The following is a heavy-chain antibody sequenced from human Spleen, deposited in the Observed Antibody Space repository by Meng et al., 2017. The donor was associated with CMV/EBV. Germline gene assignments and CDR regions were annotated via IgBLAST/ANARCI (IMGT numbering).Heavy chain of an antibody. CDR1: GFTFSSYD. CDR2: IGTAGDT. J-gene: IGHJ6*02. Sequence: GGSLRLSCAASGFTFSSYDMHWVRQATEKGLEWVSAIGTAGDTYYPGSVKGRFPISRENAKNSLYLQMNSLRAGDTAVYYCARASKDFLSGHWDYGMDVWGQGTTVTVSS. D-gene: IGHD3-3*01. V-gene: IGHV3-13*01. CDR3: ARASKDFLSGHWDYGMDV.